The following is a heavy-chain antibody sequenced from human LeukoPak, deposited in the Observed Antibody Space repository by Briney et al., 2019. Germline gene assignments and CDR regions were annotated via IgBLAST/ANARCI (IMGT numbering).Heavy chain of an antibody. CDR1: GFTFSDYW. V-gene: IGHV3-7*01. CDR2: IKEDGSEK. Sequence: LAGGSLRLSCTASGFTFSDYWMSWVRQAPGKGLEWVANIKEDGSEKHYVDSVKGRFTISRDNAKNSLYVQMNSLRAEDTAVYYCATNWNYRFDYWGQGTLVTVSS. CDR3: ATNWNYRFDY. D-gene: IGHD1-7*01. J-gene: IGHJ4*02.